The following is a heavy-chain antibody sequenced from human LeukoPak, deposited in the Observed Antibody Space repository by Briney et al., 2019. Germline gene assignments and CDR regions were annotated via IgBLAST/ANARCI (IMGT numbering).Heavy chain of an antibody. CDR1: GGSISSSDYY. J-gene: IGHJ6*03. D-gene: IGHD3-10*01. CDR3: ARSSSNGLWFGELSSYYYYMDV. V-gene: IGHV4-39*07. Sequence: SETLSLTCTVSGGSISSSDYYWGWIRQPPGKGLEWIATIYHTGSAYSNPSLKSRVIISVDTSKNQFSLKLSSVTAADTAVYYCARSSSNGLWFGELSSYYYYMDVWGKGTTVTVSS. CDR2: IYHTGSA.